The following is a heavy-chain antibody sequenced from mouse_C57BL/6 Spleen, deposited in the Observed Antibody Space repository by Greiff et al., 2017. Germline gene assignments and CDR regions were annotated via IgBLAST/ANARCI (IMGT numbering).Heavy chain of an antibody. V-gene: IGHV14-4*01. CDR1: GFNFKDDY. J-gene: IGHJ1*01. CDR2: IDPKNGDT. D-gene: IGHD1-1*01. CDR3: TTRPSYYGSRYFDV. Sequence: VQLQQSGAELVRPGASVKLSCTASGFNFKDDYMHWVKQRPEQGLEWIGGIDPKNGDTEYASKFQGKATITADTSSNTAYLQLSSLTSEDTAVYYCTTRPSYYGSRYFDVWGQGTTVTVSS.